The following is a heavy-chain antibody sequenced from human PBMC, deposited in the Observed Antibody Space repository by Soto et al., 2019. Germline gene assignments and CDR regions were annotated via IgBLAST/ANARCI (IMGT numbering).Heavy chain of an antibody. J-gene: IGHJ5*02. V-gene: IGHV4-59*08. Sequence: QVQLQESGPGLVKPSETLSLTCTVSGGSISSYYWSWIRQPPGKGLEWIGYIYYSGSTNYNPSLKSRVPISLDTSKNQFSLKLRSVTAADTAVYYCARHSPEQDIVVVPAAMAGINRFDPWGQGTLVTVSS. D-gene: IGHD2-2*01. CDR3: ARHSPEQDIVVVPAAMAGINRFDP. CDR2: IYYSGST. CDR1: GGSISSYY.